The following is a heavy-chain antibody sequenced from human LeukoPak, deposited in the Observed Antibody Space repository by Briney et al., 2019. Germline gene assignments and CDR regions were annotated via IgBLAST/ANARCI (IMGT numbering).Heavy chain of an antibody. D-gene: IGHD6-19*01. CDR3: ARGVLNSGWYLYYYYGMDV. V-gene: IGHV1-8*01. CDR1: GYTFTSYD. Sequence: ASVKVSCKASGYTFTSYDINWVRQATGQGLEWMGWMNPNSGNTGYAQKFQGRVTMTRNTSISTAYMELSSLRSEDTAVYYCARGVLNSGWYLYYYYGMDVWGQGTTVTVSS. CDR2: MNPNSGNT. J-gene: IGHJ6*02.